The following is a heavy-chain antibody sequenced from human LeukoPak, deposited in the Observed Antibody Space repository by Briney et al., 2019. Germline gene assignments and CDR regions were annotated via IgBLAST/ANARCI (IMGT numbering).Heavy chain of an antibody. CDR2: IVGGGETT. J-gene: IGHJ4*02. D-gene: IGHD3-9*01. V-gene: IGHV3-23*01. Sequence: WESLRLSCAASGFTFSQYTMSWVRQAPGKGLEWVSAIVGGGETTFYADSVKGRFTISRDNSKNIMHLQMNSLRVKDTAVYYCANDRWILRFFDWLLSNWGQGTLVTVSS. CDR1: GFTFSQYT. CDR3: ANDRWILRFFDWLLSN.